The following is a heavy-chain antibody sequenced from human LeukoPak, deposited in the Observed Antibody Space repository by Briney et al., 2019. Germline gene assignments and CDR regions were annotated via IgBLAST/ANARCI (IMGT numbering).Heavy chain of an antibody. D-gene: IGHD2-2*02. Sequence: DSVKGRFTISRDNAKNSLYLQMNSLRAEDTAVCYCAREVDIVVVPAAIYDANYFDYWGQGTLVTVSS. J-gene: IGHJ4*02. V-gene: IGHV3-7*01. CDR3: AREVDIVVVPAAIYDANYFDY.